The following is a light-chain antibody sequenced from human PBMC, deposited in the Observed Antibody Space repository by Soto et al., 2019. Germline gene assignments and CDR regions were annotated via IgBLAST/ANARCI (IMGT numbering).Light chain of an antibody. J-gene: IGKJ5*01. CDR3: QQYNNWPIT. CDR1: QSVTNN. Sequence: EIVLTQSPGTVSLSPLERVTLSFRASQSVTNNLAWYQQKPGQAPRLLIYVASTRAPGIPARFSGSGSGTEFTLTISSLQSEDFAVYYCQQYNNWPITFGRGTRLEI. V-gene: IGKV3-15*01. CDR2: VAS.